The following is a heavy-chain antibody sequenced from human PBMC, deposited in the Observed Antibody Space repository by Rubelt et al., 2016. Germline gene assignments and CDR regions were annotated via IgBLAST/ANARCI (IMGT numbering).Heavy chain of an antibody. D-gene: IGHD3-16*01. CDR1: GGSFSDYY. CDR2: LHPSGIT. V-gene: IGHV4-34*01. J-gene: IGHJ6*02. Sequence: QVQLQQWGAGLLKPSETLSLTCAVYGGSFSDYYWTWVRQPPGKGLEWIGHLHPSGITNYNPSLQSRVAISVDTSNNQFSLKLSSVAAADTAVYFCVRGRLGYGMDVWGQGTTVTVSS. CDR3: VRGRLGYGMDV.